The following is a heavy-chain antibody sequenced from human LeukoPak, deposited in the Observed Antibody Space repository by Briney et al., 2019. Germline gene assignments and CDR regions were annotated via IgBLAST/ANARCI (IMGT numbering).Heavy chain of an antibody. V-gene: IGHV3-21*01. D-gene: IGHD6-13*01. Sequence: GGSLRLSCAASGFTFSSYGMHWVRQAPGKGLEWVSSISSSSSYIYYADSVKGRFTISRDNAKNSLYLQMNSLRAEDTAVYYCARVTRGRIAAAGTRDYWGQGTLVTVSS. CDR2: ISSSSSYI. CDR1: GFTFSSYG. J-gene: IGHJ4*02. CDR3: ARVTRGRIAAAGTRDY.